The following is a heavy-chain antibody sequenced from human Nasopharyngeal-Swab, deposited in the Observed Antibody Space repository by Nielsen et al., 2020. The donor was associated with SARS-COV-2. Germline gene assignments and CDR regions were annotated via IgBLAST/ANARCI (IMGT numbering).Heavy chain of an antibody. CDR1: GYSFTSYW. Sequence: GESLKISCKGSGYSFTSYWIGWVRQMPGKGLEWMGIIYPGDSDTRYSPSFQGQVTISADKSISTAYLQWSSLKASDTAMYYCARLEIQYYGSGVSRQGYYFDYWGQGTLVTVSS. J-gene: IGHJ4*02. CDR2: IYPGDSDT. D-gene: IGHD3-10*01. V-gene: IGHV5-51*01. CDR3: ARLEIQYYGSGVSRQGYYFDY.